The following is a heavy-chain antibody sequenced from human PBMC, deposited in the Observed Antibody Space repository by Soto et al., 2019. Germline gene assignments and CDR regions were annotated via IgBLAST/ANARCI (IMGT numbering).Heavy chain of an antibody. CDR1: GFTVSSNY. CDR3: ARGFGWLDY. V-gene: IGHV3-64*01. CDR2: ISSNGGST. Sequence: EVQQVESGGGLVQPGGSLRLSCAASGFTVSSNYMTWVRQAPGKGLEYVSAISSNGGSTYYANSVKGRFTISRDNSKNTLYLQMGSLRAEDMAVYYCARGFGWLDYWGQGTLVTVSS. D-gene: IGHD6-19*01. J-gene: IGHJ4*02.